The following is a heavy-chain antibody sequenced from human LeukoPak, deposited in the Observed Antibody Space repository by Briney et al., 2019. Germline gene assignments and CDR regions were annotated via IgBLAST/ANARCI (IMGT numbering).Heavy chain of an antibody. V-gene: IGHV3-74*01. Sequence: PGGSLRLSCAASGFTFSNAWMNWVRQAPGKGLVWVSRIAGDGSSTTYADSVKGRFSISRDNAKNTLYLQMNSLRVEDTAVYYCARGRPHGNDYWGQGTLVTVSS. D-gene: IGHD4-23*01. CDR3: ARGRPHGNDY. J-gene: IGHJ4*02. CDR1: GFTFSNAW. CDR2: IAGDGSST.